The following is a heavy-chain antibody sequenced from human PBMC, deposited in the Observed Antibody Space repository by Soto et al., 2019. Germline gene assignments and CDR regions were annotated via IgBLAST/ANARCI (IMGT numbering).Heavy chain of an antibody. Sequence: QVQLQESGPGLVKPSETLSLTCSVSGGSISRYYWSWIRQPPGKGLEWIGYVYSIGSTNCNPSLKSRVTISIDTSKNQFSLNLSSVSAADTAVYYCARRNGYNLDFEHWGQGTLVTVSS. D-gene: IGHD5-12*01. V-gene: IGHV4-59*01. J-gene: IGHJ4*02. CDR2: VYSIGST. CDR3: ARRNGYNLDFEH. CDR1: GGSISRYY.